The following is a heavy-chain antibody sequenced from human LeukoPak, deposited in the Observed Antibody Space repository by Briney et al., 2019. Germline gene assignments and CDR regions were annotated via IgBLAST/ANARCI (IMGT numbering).Heavy chain of an antibody. Sequence: PGRSLRLSCAASGFTFSSYSMNWVRQAPGEGLEWVSSISSSSSYIYYGDSVKGRFTISRDNAKNSLYLQMNSLRAEDTAVYYCARGSGATYSSSWYLDYWGQGTLVTVSS. D-gene: IGHD6-13*01. CDR1: GFTFSSYS. CDR2: ISSSSSYI. V-gene: IGHV3-21*01. CDR3: ARGSGATYSSSWYLDY. J-gene: IGHJ4*02.